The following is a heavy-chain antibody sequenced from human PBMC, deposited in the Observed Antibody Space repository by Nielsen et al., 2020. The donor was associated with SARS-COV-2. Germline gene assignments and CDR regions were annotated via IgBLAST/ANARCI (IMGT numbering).Heavy chain of an antibody. J-gene: IGHJ4*02. V-gene: IGHV3-11*06. CDR3: ARVGVVVVAATYRWVTRGRGFDY. CDR2: ISSSSSYT. D-gene: IGHD2-15*01. Sequence: RQAPGKGLEWVSYISSSSSYTNYADSVKGRFTISRDNAKNSLYLQMNSLRAADTAAYYCARVGVVVVAATYRWVTRGRGFDYWGQGTLVTVSS.